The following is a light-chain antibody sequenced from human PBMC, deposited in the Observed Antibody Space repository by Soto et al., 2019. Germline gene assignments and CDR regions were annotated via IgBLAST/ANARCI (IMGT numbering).Light chain of an antibody. V-gene: IGKV3-20*01. J-gene: IGKJ5*01. CDR1: QSVSSSY. Sequence: EIVLTQSPGTLSLSPGERATLSCRASQSVSSSYLAWYQQKPGQAPRLLISGPSSRATGIPDRFSGSGSGTDFTLTISRLEPEDFAIYYFQQYGNSPITFGQGTRLEIK. CDR2: GPS. CDR3: QQYGNSPIT.